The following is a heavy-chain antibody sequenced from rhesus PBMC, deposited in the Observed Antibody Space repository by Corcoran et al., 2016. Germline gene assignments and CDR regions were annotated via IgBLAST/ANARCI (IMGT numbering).Heavy chain of an antibody. Sequence: QVQLVQSGAEIKQPGASVKLSCKASGYTFTSYYMPWVRQAPGQGLEWIGLTSPYNGNKGYAQNFQGRVTITTDTATSTGYMELSSLRSEDTAVYYCTRAPTVAPLDYWGQGVLVTVSS. V-gene: IGHV1-180*01. CDR2: TSPYNGNK. CDR3: TRAPTVAPLDY. CDR1: GYTFTSYY. J-gene: IGHJ4*01. D-gene: IGHD4-29*01.